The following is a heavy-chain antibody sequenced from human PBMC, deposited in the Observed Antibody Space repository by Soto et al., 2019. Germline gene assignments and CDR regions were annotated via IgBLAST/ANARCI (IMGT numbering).Heavy chain of an antibody. Sequence: QVHLLLQSGAEVKKPGSSVKVACKASGGNPSNSAISWVRQAPGQGLEWMGGIIPVFGIISHAQNFQGRVTITADESTSPAYMELRSLRSEDTAVYFCAGGRIVVAGSSAYYSMDVWGQGTTVTVSS. V-gene: IGHV1-69*01. CDR2: IIPVFGII. J-gene: IGHJ6*02. D-gene: IGHD6-19*01. CDR3: AGGRIVVAGSSAYYSMDV. CDR1: GGNPSNSA.